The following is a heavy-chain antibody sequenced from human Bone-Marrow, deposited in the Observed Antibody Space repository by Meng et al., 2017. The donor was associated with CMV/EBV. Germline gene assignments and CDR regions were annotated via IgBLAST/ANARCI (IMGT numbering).Heavy chain of an antibody. Sequence: GGSLRLSCAASGFTVSSNYMSWVRQAPGKGLEWVSVIYSGGTTYYADSVKGRFTISRDNSKNTLYLQMNSLRAEDTAVYYCATPYRVHYDFWSGFGGMDVWGQGTTVTGSS. CDR1: GFTVSSNY. CDR3: ATPYRVHYDFWSGFGGMDV. D-gene: IGHD3-3*01. CDR2: IYSGGTT. V-gene: IGHV3-53*05. J-gene: IGHJ6*01.